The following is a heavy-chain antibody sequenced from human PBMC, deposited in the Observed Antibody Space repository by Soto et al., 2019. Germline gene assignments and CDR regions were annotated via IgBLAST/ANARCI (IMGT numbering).Heavy chain of an antibody. D-gene: IGHD4-17*01. Sequence: SETLSLTCTVSGGSISSCDYYWSWIRQPPGKGLEWIGYIYYSGSTYYNPSLKSRVTISVDTSKNQFSLKLSSVTAADTAVYYCARDRATVTARFDYWGQGTQVTVSS. CDR3: ARDRATVTARFDY. CDR1: GGSISSCDYY. J-gene: IGHJ4*02. CDR2: IYYSGST. V-gene: IGHV4-30-4*01.